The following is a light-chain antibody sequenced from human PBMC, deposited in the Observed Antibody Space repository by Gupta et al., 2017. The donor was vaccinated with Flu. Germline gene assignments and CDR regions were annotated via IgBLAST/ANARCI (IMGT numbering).Light chain of an antibody. V-gene: IGLV3-9*01. CDR1: NRGSKN. Sequence: GKTATSNCGGKNRGSKNVHWDQQKAGQAHLLVIYRNRNRTAGIPDRFSGSSSGNTATLTISGGKGGDEADYYCQAWASNNQGVFGGGTKLTVL. J-gene: IGLJ3*02. CDR2: RNR. CDR3: QAWASNNQGV.